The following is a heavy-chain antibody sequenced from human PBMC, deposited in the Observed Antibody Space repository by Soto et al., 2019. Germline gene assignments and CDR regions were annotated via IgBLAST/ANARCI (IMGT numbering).Heavy chain of an antibody. CDR2: FDPEDGET. V-gene: IGHV1-24*01. D-gene: IGHD6-13*01. J-gene: IGHJ4*02. CDR3: ATFEHIGYSSSWYYFDY. Sequence: ASVKVSCKVSGYTLTELSMHWVRQAPGKGLEWMGGFDPEDGETIYAQKFQGRVTMTEDTSTDKAYMELSSLRSEDTAVYYCATFEHIGYSSSWYYFDYWGQGTLVTVSS. CDR1: GYTLTELS.